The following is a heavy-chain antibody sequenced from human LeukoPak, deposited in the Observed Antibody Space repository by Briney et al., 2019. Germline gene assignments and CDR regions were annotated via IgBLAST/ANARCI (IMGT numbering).Heavy chain of an antibody. D-gene: IGHD2-2*02. CDR2: IYYSGST. V-gene: IGHV4-59*11. CDR1: GGSISSHY. J-gene: IGHJ5*02. Sequence: SETLSLTCTVSGGSISSHYWSWLRQPPGKGLEWIGYIYYSGSTNYNPSLKSRVTISVDTSKNQFSLKLSSVTAADTAVYYCARYIVVVPAAIRTAFDPWGQGTLVTVSS. CDR3: ARYIVVVPAAIRTAFDP.